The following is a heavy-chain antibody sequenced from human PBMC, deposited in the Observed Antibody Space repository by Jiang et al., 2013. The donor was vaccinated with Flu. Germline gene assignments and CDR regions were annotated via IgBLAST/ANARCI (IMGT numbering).Heavy chain of an antibody. D-gene: IGHD6-13*01. CDR1: YY. V-gene: IGHV4-59*13. Sequence: YYWSWIRQPPGKGRGVDWVYLLHGEHQLQTPSLKSRVTISVDTSKNQFSLKLSSVTAADTAVYYCARDHGYSSSWYDYWGQGTLVTVSS. CDR2: LLHGEH. J-gene: IGHJ4*02. CDR3: ARDHGYSSSWYDY.